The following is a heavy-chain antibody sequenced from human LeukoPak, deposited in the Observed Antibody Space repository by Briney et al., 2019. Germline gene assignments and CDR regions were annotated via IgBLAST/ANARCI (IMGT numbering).Heavy chain of an antibody. J-gene: IGHJ3*02. CDR3: ARKLGADIGAFDI. CDR1: GFTFSSYG. V-gene: IGHV3-30*03. Sequence: PGRSLRLSCAASGFTFSSYGMHWVRQAPGKGLEWVSLISYDGSNKYYADSVKGRFTTSRDNSKNTLYVQMNSLRAEDTAVYYCARKLGADIGAFDIWGQGTMVTVSS. CDR2: ISYDGSNK. D-gene: IGHD2-15*01.